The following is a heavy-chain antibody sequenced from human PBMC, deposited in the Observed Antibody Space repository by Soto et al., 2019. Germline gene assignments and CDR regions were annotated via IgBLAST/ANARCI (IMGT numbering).Heavy chain of an antibody. V-gene: IGHV4-59*01. CDR2: IYYSGST. D-gene: IGHD2-2*01. Sequence: TLSLTCTDSGGSISSYYWSWIRQPPGKGLEWIGYIYYSGSTNYNPSLKSRVTISVDTSKNQFSLKLSSVTAADTAVYYCARDKGEPGVGFDSWGQETPLTVSS. CDR1: GGSISSYY. CDR3: ARDKGEPGVGFDS. J-gene: IGHJ4*02.